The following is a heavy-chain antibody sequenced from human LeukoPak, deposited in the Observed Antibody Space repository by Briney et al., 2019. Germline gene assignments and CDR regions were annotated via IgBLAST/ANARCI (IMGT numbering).Heavy chain of an antibody. CDR1: GGFFSGYY. V-gene: IGHV4-34*01. Sequence: PSETLSLTCAVYGGFFSGYYWSWIRQPPGKGLEWIGEINHSGSTNYNPSLKSRVTISVDTSKNQFSLRLSSVTAADTAVYYCARSITMIVVRKKGWFDPWGQGTLVTVSS. CDR3: ARSITMIVVRKKGWFDP. D-gene: IGHD3-22*01. CDR2: INHSGST. J-gene: IGHJ5*02.